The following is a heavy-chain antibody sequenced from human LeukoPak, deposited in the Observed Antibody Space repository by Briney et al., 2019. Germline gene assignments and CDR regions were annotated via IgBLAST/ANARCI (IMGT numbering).Heavy chain of an antibody. CDR2: IKQDGREK. D-gene: IGHD3-10*01. V-gene: IGHV3-7*01. Sequence: GGSLRLSCAASGFTFSSYWMSWVRQAPGKGLEWVANIKQDGREKYYVDSVKGRFTISRDNAENSLYLQMNSLRAEDTAVYYCARDHYYGSGSYNYWGQGTLVTVSS. CDR3: ARDHYYGSGSYNY. CDR1: GFTFSSYW. J-gene: IGHJ4*02.